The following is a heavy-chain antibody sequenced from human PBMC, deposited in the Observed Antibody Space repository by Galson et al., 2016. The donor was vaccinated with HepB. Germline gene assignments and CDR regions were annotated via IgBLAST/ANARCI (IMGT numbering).Heavy chain of an antibody. CDR1: GGSIRGSGYY. V-gene: IGHV4-61*08. Sequence: ETLSLTCSVSGGSIRGSGYYWTWIRQPPGKGLEWIGYIYYTGTTNYNPSLKSRVTISVDTSKDQFSPNLIAVTAADTAVYYCARAGNRAGPYNGSGSTHLDSWGQGTLITVSS. CDR3: ARAGNRAGPYNGSGSTHLDS. D-gene: IGHD3-10*01. CDR2: IYYTGTT. J-gene: IGHJ4*02.